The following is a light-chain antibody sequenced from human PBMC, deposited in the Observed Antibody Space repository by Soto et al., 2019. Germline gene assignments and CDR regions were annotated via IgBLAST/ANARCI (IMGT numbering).Light chain of an antibody. CDR2: EVV. V-gene: IGLV2-8*01. Sequence: QSALTQPPSASGSPGQSVTISCTGTKTDIGVYDFVSWYQHHPGKAPRLIIYEVVQRPSGVPARFSGSKSGNTASLTVSGLQAADEAYYFCKSYAGSNTYVFGSGTKVTVL. J-gene: IGLJ1*01. CDR1: KTDIGVYDF. CDR3: KSYAGSNTYV.